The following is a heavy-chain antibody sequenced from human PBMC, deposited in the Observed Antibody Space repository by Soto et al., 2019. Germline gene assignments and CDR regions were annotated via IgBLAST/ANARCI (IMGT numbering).Heavy chain of an antibody. CDR2: IYYSGST. V-gene: IGHV4-39*07. CDR3: ARAKAEGFSSSWYPIYYYYGMDV. J-gene: IGHJ6*02. Sequence: SETLSLTCTVSGGSISSSSYYWGWIRQPPGKGLEWIGSIYYSGSTYYNPSLKSRVTISVDTSKNQFSLKLSSVTAADTAVYYCARAKAEGFSSSWYPIYYYYGMDVWGQGTTVTVSS. CDR1: GGSISSSSYY. D-gene: IGHD6-13*01.